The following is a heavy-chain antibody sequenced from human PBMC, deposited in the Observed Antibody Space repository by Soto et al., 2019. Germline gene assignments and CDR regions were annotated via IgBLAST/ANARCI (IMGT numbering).Heavy chain of an antibody. J-gene: IGHJ3*02. CDR2: IYWDNEK. V-gene: IGHV2-5*02. Sequence: QITLKESGPTLVKPTQTLTLTCTFSGFSLSTSGVGVGWIRQPPGKALQWLALIYWDNEKRYSPSLRSRLTITKDTSKNQVVLTMINMGPVDTGKYFCAHRPHPHAFDIWGQGTMVTVSS. CDR3: AHRPHPHAFDI. CDR1: GFSLSTSGVG.